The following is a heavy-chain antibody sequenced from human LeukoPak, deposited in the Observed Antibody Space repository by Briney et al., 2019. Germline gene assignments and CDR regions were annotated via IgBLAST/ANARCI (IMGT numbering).Heavy chain of an antibody. Sequence: GGSLRLSCAASGFTFSSYSMNWVRQAPGKGLEWVSSISSSSSYIYYADSVKGRFTISRDNAKNSLYLQMNSLRAEDTALYYCARDYDSSGPDAFDIWGQGTMVTVSS. CDR1: GFTFSSYS. D-gene: IGHD3-22*01. CDR3: ARDYDSSGPDAFDI. CDR2: ISSSSSYI. J-gene: IGHJ3*02. V-gene: IGHV3-21*01.